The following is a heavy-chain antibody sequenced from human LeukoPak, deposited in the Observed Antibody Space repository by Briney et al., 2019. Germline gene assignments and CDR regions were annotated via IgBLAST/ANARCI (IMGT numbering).Heavy chain of an antibody. V-gene: IGHV1-2*02. Sequence: GASVKVSCKASGYTFTGYYMHWVRQAPGQGLEWMGWINPNSGGTNYAQKFQGRVTMTRDTSISTAYMELSRLRSDDTAVYYCAIVYGGNSHSHNSAEYFQHWGQGTLVTVSS. J-gene: IGHJ1*01. CDR1: GYTFTGYY. CDR2: INPNSGGT. CDR3: AIVYGGNSHSHNSAEYFQH. D-gene: IGHD4-23*01.